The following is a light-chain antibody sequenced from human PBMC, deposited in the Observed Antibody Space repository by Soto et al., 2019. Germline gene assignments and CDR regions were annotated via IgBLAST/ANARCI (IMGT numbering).Light chain of an antibody. CDR1: SSDVGGYKY. Sequence: QSALTQPASVSGSPGQSITISCTGTSSDVGGYKYVCWYQQHPGKAPQLMIYDVSNRPSGVSSRFSGSKSGTTASLTISGLQAEDEADYYCSSYTTTSSYVFGTGTKLTVL. V-gene: IGLV2-14*01. J-gene: IGLJ1*01. CDR3: SSYTTTSSYV. CDR2: DVS.